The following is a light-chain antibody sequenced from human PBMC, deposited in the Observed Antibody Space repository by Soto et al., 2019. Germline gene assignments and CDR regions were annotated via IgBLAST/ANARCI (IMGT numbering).Light chain of an antibody. J-gene: IGKJ1*01. CDR1: QSVSSN. CDR3: QQYNSWPRT. CDR2: GAS. V-gene: IGKV3-15*01. Sequence: EVVMTQSPATLSVSTGERATLSCRASQSVSSNLAWYQHKPGQAPRLLIYGASTRATNSPPRFSGSGSGTEFTLTISSLQSEDFAVYYCQQYNSWPRTFGQGTKV.